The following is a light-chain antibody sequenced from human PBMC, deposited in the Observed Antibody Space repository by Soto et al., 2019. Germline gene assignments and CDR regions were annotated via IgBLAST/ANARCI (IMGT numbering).Light chain of an antibody. CDR1: QSVSNN. CDR3: QQYDILPPYT. Sequence: HDTGFVSLSPVKRATLSCRAIQSVSNNYLAWYQQRPGQAPRLLIYDASTRATCIPPRFSGGGSGTEFTVTISSLQSEDFAIYYCQQYDILPPYTFCQGTMVDIK. V-gene: IGKV3-15*01. CDR2: DAS. J-gene: IGKJ2*01.